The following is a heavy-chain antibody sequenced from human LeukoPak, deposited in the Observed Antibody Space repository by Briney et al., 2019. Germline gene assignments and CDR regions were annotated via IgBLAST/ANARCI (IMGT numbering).Heavy chain of an antibody. Sequence: PSETLSLTCTVSGDSISDYYWNWIRQPPGKGLEWIGYIYYSGSTTYSPSLKSRVTISLDTSKNQFSLKLTSVTAADTAIYYCARRRKVPAPRAGDAFDIWGQGTMVTVSS. D-gene: IGHD2-21*02. J-gene: IGHJ3*02. CDR2: IYYSGST. CDR1: GDSISDYY. CDR3: ARRRKVPAPRAGDAFDI. V-gene: IGHV4-59*08.